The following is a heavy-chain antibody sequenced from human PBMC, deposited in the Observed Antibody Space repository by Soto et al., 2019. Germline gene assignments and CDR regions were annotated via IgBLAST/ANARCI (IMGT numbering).Heavy chain of an antibody. V-gene: IGHV4-31*03. Sequence: SETLSLTCTVSVVSISSGGYYWSWIRQHPGKGLEWIGYIYYSGSTYYNPSLKSRVTISVDTSKNQFSLKLSSVTAADTAVYYCARWGSSGYYYGFDYWGQGTLVTVSS. D-gene: IGHD3-22*01. CDR1: VVSISSGGYY. CDR2: IYYSGST. CDR3: ARWGSSGYYYGFDY. J-gene: IGHJ4*02.